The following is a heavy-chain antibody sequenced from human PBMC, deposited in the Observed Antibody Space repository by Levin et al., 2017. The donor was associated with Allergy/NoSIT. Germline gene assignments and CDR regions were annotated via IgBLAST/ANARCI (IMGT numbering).Heavy chain of an antibody. V-gene: IGHV3-11*01. Sequence: PGESLKISCAASGFTFSDYYMSWIRQAPGKGLEWVSYISSSGSTIYYADSVKGRFTISRDNAKNSLYLQMNSLRAEDTAVYYCARDRLVVVAATRAGENDAFDIWGQGTMVTVSS. CDR2: ISSSGSTI. D-gene: IGHD2-15*01. J-gene: IGHJ3*02. CDR1: GFTFSDYY. CDR3: ARDRLVVVAATRAGENDAFDI.